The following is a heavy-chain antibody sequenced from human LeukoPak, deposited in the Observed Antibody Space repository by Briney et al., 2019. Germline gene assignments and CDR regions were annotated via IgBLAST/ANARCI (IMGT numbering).Heavy chain of an antibody. V-gene: IGHV4-31*03. CDR2: IYDSENT. J-gene: IGHJ5*02. D-gene: IGHD3-10*01. CDR3: ARESFLRNVGT. CDR1: GDSISSGGYY. Sequence: SETLSLTCTVSGDSISSGGYYWSWIRQHPGTGLGWIGYIYDSENTYYNPSLKSRVTISADTSKNQFSLRLTSATAADTAVYYCARESFLRNVGTWGQGTLVTVSS.